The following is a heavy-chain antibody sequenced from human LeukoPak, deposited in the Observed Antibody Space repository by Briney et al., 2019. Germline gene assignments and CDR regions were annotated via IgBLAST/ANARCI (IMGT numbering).Heavy chain of an antibody. J-gene: IGHJ5*02. V-gene: IGHV4-59*01. CDR2: IYYSGST. CDR3: ARVDGGFWSGNYTQNWFAS. D-gene: IGHD3-3*01. CDR1: GGSISSYY. Sequence: PSETLSLTCTVSGGSISSYYWSWIRQPPGKGLEWIGYIYYSGSTNYNPSLKSRVTISVDTSKNQFSLKLSSVPAADTAVYYCARVDGGFWSGNYTQNWFASWGQGTLVTVSS.